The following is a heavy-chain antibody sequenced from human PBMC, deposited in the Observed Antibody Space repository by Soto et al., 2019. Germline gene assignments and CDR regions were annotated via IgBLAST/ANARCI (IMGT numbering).Heavy chain of an antibody. CDR1: GDSVSSNSAA. CDR2: TYYRSKWYN. CDR3: ARELTEYYDSSPIDD. J-gene: IGHJ4*02. D-gene: IGHD3-22*01. V-gene: IGHV6-1*01. Sequence: SQTLSLTCAISGDSVSSNSAAWNWIRQSTSRGLEWLGRTYYRSKWYNDYAVSVKSRITINPDTSKNQFSLQLNSVTPEDTAVYYCARELTEYYDSSPIDDWGQGIRVTVSS.